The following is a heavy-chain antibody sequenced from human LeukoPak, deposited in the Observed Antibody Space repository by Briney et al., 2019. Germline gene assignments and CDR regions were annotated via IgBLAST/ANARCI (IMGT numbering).Heavy chain of an antibody. D-gene: IGHD3-3*01. CDR1: GFTFNSYW. V-gene: IGHV3-74*01. Sequence: GGSLSPSCEASGFTFNSYWMHWVCQAPGKGLVWVSCIRTDGSSIGYADSVKGRFTISRDNAKNTLYLQMNSLRAEDTAVYYCVRDYLLRPNNDFWSGDYTGFDPWGQGTLVTVSS. J-gene: IGHJ5*02. CDR2: IRTDGSSI. CDR3: VRDYLLRPNNDFWSGDYTGFDP.